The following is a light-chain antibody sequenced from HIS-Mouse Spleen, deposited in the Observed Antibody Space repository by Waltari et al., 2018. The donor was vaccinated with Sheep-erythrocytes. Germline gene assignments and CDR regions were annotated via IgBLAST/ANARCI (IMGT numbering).Light chain of an antibody. J-gene: IGLJ2*01. CDR2: QDS. V-gene: IGLV3-1*01. Sequence: SYELTQPPSVSVSPGQTASITCSGDKLGDKYACWYQQKPGHSPVLVIYQDSKRPSGIPGRFSGSNSGNTATLTISGTQAMDEADYYCQAWDSSTAVVFGGGTKLTVL. CDR1: KLGDKY. CDR3: QAWDSSTAVV.